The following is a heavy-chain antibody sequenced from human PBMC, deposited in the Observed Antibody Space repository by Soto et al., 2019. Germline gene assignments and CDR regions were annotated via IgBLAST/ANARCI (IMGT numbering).Heavy chain of an antibody. D-gene: IGHD1-26*01. Sequence: SETLSLTCTVSGGSIIRDYWSWIRQPPGKGLEWIGYIAYRGSTNYNPSLKILVTISVDTPKNQFSLKLFSVTAADTAVYYCARVLSGSSLLDYWAQGTLVPVSS. CDR2: IAYRGST. CDR3: ARVLSGSSLLDY. CDR1: GGSIIRDY. J-gene: IGHJ4*02. V-gene: IGHV4-59*01.